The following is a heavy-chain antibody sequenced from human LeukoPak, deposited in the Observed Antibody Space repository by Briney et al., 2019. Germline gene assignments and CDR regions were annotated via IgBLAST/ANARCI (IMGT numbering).Heavy chain of an antibody. D-gene: IGHD3-10*01. Sequence: HAGGSLRLSCAASGLTFVAYAMHWVRQAPGKGLEWVSLISGDGGSTYYAHSVKGRFTISRDNSKTSLCPQMNSLRTEDTALYYCAKSPTRDGSGSYWRPSWDLDYYGMDVWGQGTTVTVSS. J-gene: IGHJ6*02. CDR3: AKSPTRDGSGSYWRPSWDLDYYGMDV. CDR2: ISGDGGST. CDR1: GLTFVAYA. V-gene: IGHV3-43*02.